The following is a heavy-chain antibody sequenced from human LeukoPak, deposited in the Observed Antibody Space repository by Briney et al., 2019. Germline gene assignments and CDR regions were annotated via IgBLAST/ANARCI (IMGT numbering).Heavy chain of an antibody. D-gene: IGHD5-12*01. CDR3: AREQGGYSGSADY. CDR1: GYTFTSYG. V-gene: IGHV1-18*01. Sequence: ASVKVSCKTSGYTFTSYGISWVRQAPGQGLEWMGWISGYNGDTHYAQNLQDRVTMTTDTSTSTAYMDVRSLRSDDTAVYYCAREQGGYSGSADYWGQGTLVTVSS. CDR2: ISGYNGDT. J-gene: IGHJ4*02.